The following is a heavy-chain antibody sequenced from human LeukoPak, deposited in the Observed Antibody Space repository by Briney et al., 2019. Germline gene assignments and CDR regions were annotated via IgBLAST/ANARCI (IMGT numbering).Heavy chain of an antibody. CDR1: GFTVSSNY. CDR3: ARGGSYLSAFDI. Sequence: GGSLRLSCAASGFTVSSNYMSWVRQAPGKGLEWVSIIYSGGSTFYADSVKGRFTISRDNSKNTLYLQMNSLRAEDRAVYYCARGGSYLSAFDIWGQGTMVTVSS. V-gene: IGHV3-53*01. J-gene: IGHJ3*02. D-gene: IGHD1-26*01. CDR2: IYSGGST.